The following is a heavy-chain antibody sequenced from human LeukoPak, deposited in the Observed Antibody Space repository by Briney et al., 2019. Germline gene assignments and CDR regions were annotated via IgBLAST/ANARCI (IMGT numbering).Heavy chain of an antibody. V-gene: IGHV3-23*01. CDR2: ISGSGGST. D-gene: IGHD6-13*01. J-gene: IGHJ3*02. CDR3: AKDGQQQLVRYAFDI. Sequence: GGSLRLSCAASGFTFSSYGMSWVRQAPGKGLEWVSAISGSGGSTYYADSVKGRFTISRDNSKNTLYLQMNSLRAEDTAVYYCAKDGQQQLVRYAFDIWGQGTMVTVSS. CDR1: GFTFSSYG.